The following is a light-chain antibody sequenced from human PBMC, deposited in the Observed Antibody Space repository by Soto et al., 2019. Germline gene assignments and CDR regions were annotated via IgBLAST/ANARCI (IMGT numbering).Light chain of an antibody. CDR1: NSGSKS. J-gene: IGLJ2*01. CDR3: QVWDSSSDHVV. Sequence: SYALTQPPSVSVAPGKTARITCGGNNSGSKSVHWYQQKPGQAPVLVIYYDSDRPSGIPERFSGSNSGNTATLTISRVEAGDEADYYCQVWDSSSDHVVFGGGTKLTVL. CDR2: YDS. V-gene: IGLV3-21*04.